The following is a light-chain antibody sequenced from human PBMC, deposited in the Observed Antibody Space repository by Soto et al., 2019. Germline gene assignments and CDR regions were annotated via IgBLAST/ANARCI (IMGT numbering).Light chain of an antibody. CDR2: DVT. J-gene: IGLJ1*01. CDR3: SSYSTIATRV. CDR1: SSDVGNCNC. Sequence: QSALTQPASVSGSPGQSITISCTGTSSDVGNCNCVSRYQQHPGKAPKLLISDVTTRPSGVSNRFSGSKSGNTASLTISGLQAEDEADYYCSSYSTIATRVFGTGTKLTVL. V-gene: IGLV2-14*03.